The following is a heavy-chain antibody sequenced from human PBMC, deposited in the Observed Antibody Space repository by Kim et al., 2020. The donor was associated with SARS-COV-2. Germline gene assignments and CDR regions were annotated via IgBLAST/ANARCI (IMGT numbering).Heavy chain of an antibody. Sequence: GGSLRLSCAASGFTFSGYAMSWARQAAGRGLEWVSTISGSGERTHYADSVKGRFTISRDNSKNTLFLLMDSLRAEDTAIYYCDGADFWGQGTLVTVSS. J-gene: IGHJ4*02. CDR2: ISGSGERT. D-gene: IGHD3-16*01. V-gene: IGHV3-23*01. CDR1: GFTFSGYA. CDR3: DGADF.